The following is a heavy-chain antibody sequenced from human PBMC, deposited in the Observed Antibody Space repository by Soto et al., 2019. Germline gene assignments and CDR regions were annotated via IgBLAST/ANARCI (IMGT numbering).Heavy chain of an antibody. CDR1: GFTFSSYD. V-gene: IGHV3-13*01. CDR2: IGTAGDT. D-gene: IGHD6-13*01. J-gene: IGHJ2*01. Sequence: EVQLVESGGGLVQPGGSLRLSCAASGFTFSSYDMHWVRQATGKGLEWVSAIGTAGDTYYPGSVKGRFTISRENAKNSLYLQMNSLRAGDTAVYYCARAFPFLAEAGKRYFDLWGRGTLVTVSA. CDR3: ARAFPFLAEAGKRYFDL.